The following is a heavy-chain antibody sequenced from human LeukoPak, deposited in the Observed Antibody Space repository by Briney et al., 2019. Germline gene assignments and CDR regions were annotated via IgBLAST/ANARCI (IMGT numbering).Heavy chain of an antibody. CDR3: ARDLLGDVLLWFGELRWGYYYYMDV. CDR1: GYTFTGYY. Sequence: ASVKVSCKASGYTFTGYYMHWVRQAPGQGLEWMGWINPNSGGTNYAQKLQGRVTMTRDTSISTAYMELSRLRSDDTAVYYCARDLLGDVLLWFGELRWGYYYYMDVWGKGTTVTISS. CDR2: INPNSGGT. J-gene: IGHJ6*03. D-gene: IGHD3-10*01. V-gene: IGHV1-2*02.